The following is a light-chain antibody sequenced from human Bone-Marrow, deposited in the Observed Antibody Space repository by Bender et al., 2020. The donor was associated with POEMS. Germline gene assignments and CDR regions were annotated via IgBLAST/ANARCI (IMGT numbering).Light chain of an antibody. J-gene: IGLJ2*01. Sequence: SYVLTQPPSASVAPGKTARITCGEDNIGSKSVHWYQKKPGQAPVLVVYDDNDRPSGIPERFSGSNSGNTATLSISRVEAGDEADYYCQAWDSTIEYPVFGGGTKLTVL. CDR3: QAWDSTIEYPV. V-gene: IGLV3-21*03. CDR2: DDN. CDR1: NIGSKS.